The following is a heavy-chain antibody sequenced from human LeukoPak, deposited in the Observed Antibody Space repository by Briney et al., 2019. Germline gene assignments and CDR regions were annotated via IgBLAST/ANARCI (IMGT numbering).Heavy chain of an antibody. CDR1: GFTFSSYS. Sequence: GGSLRLSCAASGFTFSSYSMNWVRQAPGKGLEWVSSISSISSYIYYADSVKGRFTISRDNAKNSLYLQMNSLRAEDTAVYYCARDLGITMVRGVKYYFDYWGQGTLVTVSS. CDR2: ISSISSYI. J-gene: IGHJ4*02. D-gene: IGHD3-10*01. CDR3: ARDLGITMVRGVKYYFDY. V-gene: IGHV3-21*01.